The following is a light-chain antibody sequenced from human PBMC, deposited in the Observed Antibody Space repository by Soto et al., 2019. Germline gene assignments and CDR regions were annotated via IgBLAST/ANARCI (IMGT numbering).Light chain of an antibody. CDR2: RAS. Sequence: DIVMTQSPDSLAVSLGERATINCKSSQSVFYSSSNRNYLAWYQQKPGQPPKLLLYRASIRESGVPDRFSGSGSGADFTLTISSLQAKDVAVYYCQQYYGTPYTFGQGTKLEIK. V-gene: IGKV4-1*01. J-gene: IGKJ2*01. CDR1: QSVFYSSSNRNY. CDR3: QQYYGTPYT.